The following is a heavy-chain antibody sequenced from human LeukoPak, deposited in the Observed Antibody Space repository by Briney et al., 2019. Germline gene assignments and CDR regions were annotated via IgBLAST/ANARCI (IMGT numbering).Heavy chain of an antibody. CDR3: ARHRTTPDY. CDR1: GFTFGDYY. CDR2: ISNSDNTI. Sequence: GGSLRLSCVASGFTFGDYYMSWIRQAPGKGLGWVSYISNSDNTIYYAASVKGRFTISRDNAKNSLYLQMNSLRAEDTAVYYCARHRTTPDYWGQGTLVIVSS. J-gene: IGHJ4*02. D-gene: IGHD1-1*01. V-gene: IGHV3-11*01.